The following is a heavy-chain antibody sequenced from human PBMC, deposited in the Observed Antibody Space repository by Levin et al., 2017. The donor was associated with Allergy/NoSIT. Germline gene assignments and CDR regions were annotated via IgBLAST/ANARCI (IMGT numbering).Heavy chain of an antibody. CDR3: AKYSFLTRSDFDI. D-gene: IGHD1/OR15-1a*01. Sequence: GGSLRLSCEASGFTFSTYAMSWVRQAPGKGLEWVSSISGNGVTTYHADSVKGRFTMSRDNSKNTLYLEMNSLRAEDTATYWCAKYSFLTRSDFDIWGQGTVLAVSS. CDR1: GFTFSTYA. J-gene: IGHJ3*02. V-gene: IGHV3-23*01. CDR2: ISGNGVTT.